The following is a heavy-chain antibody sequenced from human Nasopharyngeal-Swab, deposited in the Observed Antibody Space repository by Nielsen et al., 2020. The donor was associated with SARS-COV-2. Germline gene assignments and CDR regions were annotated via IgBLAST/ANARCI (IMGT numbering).Heavy chain of an antibody. CDR1: GFSFSIYL. CDR2: ISSDESTT. V-gene: IGHV3-74*01. D-gene: IGHD1-1*01. J-gene: IGHJ4*02. CDR3: ARDSPWQELDY. Sequence: GESLKISCAASGFSFSIYLMHWVRQPPGKGLVWVSGISSDESTTTYADPVKGRFTISRDNTKNTLYLQMNSLRAEDTAVYYCARDSPWQELDYWGQGTLVTVSS.